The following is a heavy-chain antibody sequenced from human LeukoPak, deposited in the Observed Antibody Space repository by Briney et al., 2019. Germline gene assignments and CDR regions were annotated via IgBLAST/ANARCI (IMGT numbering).Heavy chain of an antibody. CDR3: ARGVYIAAAQYGF. Sequence: PSETLSLTCTVSGGSISTYYWTWIRQPPGKGLEWIGYIYYSGATNYNPSLKSRVTISVDTSKNQFSLKLSSVTAADTAVYYCARGVYIAAAQYGFWGQGTLVTVSS. D-gene: IGHD6-13*01. V-gene: IGHV4-59*01. CDR1: GGSISTYY. J-gene: IGHJ4*02. CDR2: IYYSGAT.